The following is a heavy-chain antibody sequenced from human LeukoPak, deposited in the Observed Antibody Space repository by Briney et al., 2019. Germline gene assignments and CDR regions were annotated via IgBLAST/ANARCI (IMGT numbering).Heavy chain of an antibody. Sequence: GGSLRLSCAASGFTFSSYVMHWVRQAPGKGLEWVAIISYDGSNEYYADSVKGRFTISRDNAKNSLYLQMNSLRAEDTAVYYCARDSSSGYASWGQGTLVTVSS. J-gene: IGHJ4*02. D-gene: IGHD3-22*01. CDR2: ISYDGSNE. CDR1: GFTFSSYV. CDR3: ARDSSSGYAS. V-gene: IGHV3-30*04.